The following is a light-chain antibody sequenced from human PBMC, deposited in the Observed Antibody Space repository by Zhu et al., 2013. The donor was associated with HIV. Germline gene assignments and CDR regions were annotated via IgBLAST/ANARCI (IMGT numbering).Light chain of an antibody. V-gene: IGLV1-40*01. CDR1: SSNIGAGYD. Sequence: QSVLTQPPSVSGAPGQRVTISCTGSSSNIGAGYDVHWYQQLPGTAPKLLIYGNSNRPSGVPDRFSGSKSGTSASLVITGLQAEDEADYYCSSYTSSSTPCVFGTGTKVTVL. CDR3: SSYTSSSTPCV. CDR2: GNS. J-gene: IGLJ1*01.